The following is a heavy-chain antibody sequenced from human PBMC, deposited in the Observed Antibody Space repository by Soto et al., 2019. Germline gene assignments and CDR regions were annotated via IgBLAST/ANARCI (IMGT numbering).Heavy chain of an antibody. J-gene: IGHJ4*02. V-gene: IGHV1-46*01. D-gene: IGHD3-22*01. CDR2: INPSGGST. CDR3: ARDRVGDSSGPTDY. Sequence: QVQLVQSGAEVKKPGASVKVSCKASGYTFTTNYLTWGRRAPGQGLEWMGIINPSGGSTSSAQKFQGRVTMTRDTSTSTVYMELSSLRSEDTAVYYCARDRVGDSSGPTDYWGQGTLVTVSS. CDR1: GYTFTTNY.